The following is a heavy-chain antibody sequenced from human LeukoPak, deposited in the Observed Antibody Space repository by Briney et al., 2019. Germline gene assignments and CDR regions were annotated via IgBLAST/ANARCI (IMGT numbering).Heavy chain of an antibody. CDR1: GFTFSSYA. D-gene: IGHD3-10*01. Sequence: GGSLRLSCAASGFTFSSYAMSWVRQAPGKGLEWVSAISGSGGSTYYADSVKGRLTISRDNSKNTLYLQMNSLRAEDTAVYYCAKGEGYYYGSGSYYNYDYWGQGTLVTVSS. J-gene: IGHJ4*02. CDR2: ISGSGGST. CDR3: AKGEGYYYGSGSYYNYDY. V-gene: IGHV3-23*01.